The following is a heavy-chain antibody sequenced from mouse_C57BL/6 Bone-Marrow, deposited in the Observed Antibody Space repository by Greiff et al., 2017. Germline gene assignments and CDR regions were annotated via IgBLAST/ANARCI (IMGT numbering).Heavy chain of an antibody. CDR1: GYSITSGYY. CDR2: ISYDGSN. CDR3: AREGRGYYAMDY. V-gene: IGHV3-6*01. Sequence: VQLQQSGPGLVKPSQSLSLTCSVTGYSITSGYYWNWIRQFPGNKLEWMGYISYDGSNNYNPSLKNRISITRDTSKNQFFLKLNYVTTEDTATYYCAREGRGYYAMDYWGQGTSVTVSS. D-gene: IGHD1-1*01. J-gene: IGHJ4*01.